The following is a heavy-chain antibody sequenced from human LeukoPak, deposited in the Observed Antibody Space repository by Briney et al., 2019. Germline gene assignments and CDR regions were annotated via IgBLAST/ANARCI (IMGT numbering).Heavy chain of an antibody. CDR3: ARDGRATTYYYYMDV. CDR1: GYTFTSYG. CDR2: ISAYSGNT. J-gene: IGHJ6*03. Sequence: ASMKVSCKASGYTFTSYGISWVRQAPGQGLEWMGWISAYSGNTNYAQKLQGRVTMTTDTSTSTAYMELRSLRSDDTAVYYCARDGRATTYYYYMDVWGKGTTVTVSS. D-gene: IGHD5-12*01. V-gene: IGHV1-18*01.